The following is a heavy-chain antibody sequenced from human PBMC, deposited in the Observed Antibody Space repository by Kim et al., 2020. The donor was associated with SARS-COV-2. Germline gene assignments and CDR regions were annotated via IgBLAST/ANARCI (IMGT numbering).Heavy chain of an antibody. CDR3: ASSIGVVIPAPFYYYGMDV. CDR1: GFTFSSYS. D-gene: IGHD3-3*01. CDR2: ISSSSSYI. J-gene: IGHJ6*02. Sequence: GGSLRLSCAASGFTFSSYSMNWVRQAPGKGLEWVSSISSSSSYIYYADSVKGRFTISRDNAKNSLYLQMNSLRAEDTAVYYCASSIGVVIPAPFYYYGMDVWGQGTTVTVSS. V-gene: IGHV3-21*01.